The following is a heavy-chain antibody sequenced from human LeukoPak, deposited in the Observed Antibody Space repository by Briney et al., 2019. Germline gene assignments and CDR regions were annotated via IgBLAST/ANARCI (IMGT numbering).Heavy chain of an antibody. CDR1: GFTFTTYW. J-gene: IGHJ6*04. CDR3: AELGITMIGGV. CDR2: IKQDGTER. V-gene: IGHV3-7*01. Sequence: GGSLRLSCAASGFTFTTYWMSWVRQAPGKGLEWVANIKQDGTERYYVDSVKGRFTISRDNVKNSLYLQMNSLRAEDTAVYYCAELGITMIGGVWGKGTTVTISS. D-gene: IGHD3-10*02.